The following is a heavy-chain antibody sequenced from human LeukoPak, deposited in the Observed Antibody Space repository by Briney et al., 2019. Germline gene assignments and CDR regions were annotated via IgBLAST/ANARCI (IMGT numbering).Heavy chain of an antibody. Sequence: GGSLRLSCAASGFIFSNYRMNWVRQAPGKGLEWVAKIKQDGTEESYVDSVKGRFTISRDNANSSLYLQMNSLRAEDTAVYYCARDPRYGDLDYWGQGTLVTVSS. CDR3: ARDPRYGDLDY. V-gene: IGHV3-7*05. CDR1: GFIFSNYR. CDR2: IKQDGTEE. J-gene: IGHJ4*02. D-gene: IGHD4-17*01.